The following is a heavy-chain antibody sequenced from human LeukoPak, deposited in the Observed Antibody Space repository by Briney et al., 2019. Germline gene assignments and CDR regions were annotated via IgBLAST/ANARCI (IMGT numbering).Heavy chain of an antibody. Sequence: TSVKVSCKASGFTFTSSTIQWARQARGQRLEWIGWIVVGSGNTNYAQKFQERVIITRDMSTTTVYMELSSLRSEDTAVYYCAGTPWFGELTLDYWGQGTLGTVSS. V-gene: IGHV1-58*02. J-gene: IGHJ4*02. CDR3: AGTPWFGELTLDY. D-gene: IGHD3-10*01. CDR2: IVVGSGNT. CDR1: GFTFTSST.